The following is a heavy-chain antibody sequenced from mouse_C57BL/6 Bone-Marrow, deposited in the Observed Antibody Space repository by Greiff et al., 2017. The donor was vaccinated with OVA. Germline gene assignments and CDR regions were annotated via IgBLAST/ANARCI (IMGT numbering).Heavy chain of an antibody. CDR2: INPYNGGT. V-gene: IGHV1-19*01. CDR1: GYTFTDYY. D-gene: IGHD2-2*01. CDR3: AMVTPA. Sequence: EVQLVESGPVLVKPGASVKLSCKASGYTFTDYYMNWVKQSHGKSLEWIGVINPYNGGTSYNQKFKGKATLTVDKSSSTAYMELNSLTSEDAAVYYCAMVTPAWGQGTLVTVSA. J-gene: IGHJ3*01.